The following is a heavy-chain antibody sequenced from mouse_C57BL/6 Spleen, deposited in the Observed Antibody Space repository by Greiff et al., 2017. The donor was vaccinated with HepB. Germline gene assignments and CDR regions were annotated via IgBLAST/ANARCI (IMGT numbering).Heavy chain of an antibody. CDR2: IYPGDGDT. V-gene: IGHV1-82*01. J-gene: IGHJ4*01. D-gene: IGHD1-1*01. Sequence: QVQLQQSGPELVKPGASVKISCKASGYAFSSSWMNWVKQRPGKGLEWIGRIYPGDGDTNYNGKFKGKATLTADKSSSTAYMQLSSLTSEDSAVYFCARERVFITTVRGAMDYWGQGTSVTVSS. CDR3: ARERVFITTVRGAMDY. CDR1: GYAFSSSW.